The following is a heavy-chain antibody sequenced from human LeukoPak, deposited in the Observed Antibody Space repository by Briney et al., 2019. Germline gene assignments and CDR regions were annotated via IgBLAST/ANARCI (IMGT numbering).Heavy chain of an antibody. CDR2: IYYSGST. V-gene: IGHV4-39*01. J-gene: IGHJ4*02. CDR3: ARRAGLKLDY. CDR1: GGSISSSSYY. Sequence: SETLSLTCTVSGGSISSSSYYWGWIRQPPGNGLEWIGSIYYSGSTYCNPSLKSRVTISVDTSKNQFSLKLSSVTAADTAVYYCARRAGLKLDYWGQGTLVTVSS. D-gene: IGHD3/OR15-3a*01.